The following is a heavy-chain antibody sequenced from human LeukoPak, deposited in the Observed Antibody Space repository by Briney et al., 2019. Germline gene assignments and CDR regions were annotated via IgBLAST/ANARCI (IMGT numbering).Heavy chain of an antibody. CDR3: ARGFSGDQHYYYYYYMDV. CDR2: ISSSGSTI. CDR1: GFTFSSYE. V-gene: IGHV3-48*03. Sequence: PGGSLRLSCAASGFTFSSYEMNWVRQAPGKGLEWVSYISSSGSTIYYADSVKGRFTISRDNAKNSLYLRMNSLRAEDTAVYYCARGFSGDQHYYYYYYMDVWGKGTTVTVSS. J-gene: IGHJ6*03. D-gene: IGHD4-17*01.